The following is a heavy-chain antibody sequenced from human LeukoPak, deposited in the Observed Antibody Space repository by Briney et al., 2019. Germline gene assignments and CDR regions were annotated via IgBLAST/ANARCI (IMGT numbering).Heavy chain of an antibody. V-gene: IGHV3-30*18. J-gene: IGHJ4*02. CDR3: AKDYRLIATRPWFLFDF. D-gene: IGHD2-15*01. CDR2: ISYDGSNQ. CDR1: GFPFSSFG. Sequence: GGSLRLSYAVSGFPFSSFGMHWVRQAPDKGLEWVAVISYDGSNQYYADSVRGRFTISRDDSKNTLYLQINSLRAEDTALYYCAKDYRLIATRPWFLFDFWGQGTLVTVSS.